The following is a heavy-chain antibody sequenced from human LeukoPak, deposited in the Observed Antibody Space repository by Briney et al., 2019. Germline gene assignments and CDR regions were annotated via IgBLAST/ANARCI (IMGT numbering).Heavy chain of an antibody. V-gene: IGHV3-7*01. CDR2: MDEDGSSD. J-gene: IGHJ4*02. CDR1: GFDFSNFW. Sequence: GGSLRLSCASSGFDFSNFWMSWVRQAPGKGLEWVANMDEDGSSDFYVDSVQGRFTISRDNAKNSLYLHINSLRGDDTAVYYCARDARDDDYSLDYFDYWGQGSLVTVSS. CDR3: ARDARDDDYSLDYFDY. D-gene: IGHD5-12*01.